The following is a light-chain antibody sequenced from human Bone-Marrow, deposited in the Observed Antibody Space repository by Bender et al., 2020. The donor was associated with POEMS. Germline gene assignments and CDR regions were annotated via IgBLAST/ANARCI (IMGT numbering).Light chain of an antibody. CDR1: STDVENFNL. Sequence: QSALTQPAPVSGSPGQSVTISCTGISTDVENFNLVSWYQHHPGKAPRLMIFDATKRPSGVSNRFSGSQSGNTASLTISGLQADDEAEYYCCSYAGRRTRMFGAGTKLTVL. CDR3: CSYAGRRTRM. J-gene: IGLJ3*02. CDR2: DAT. V-gene: IGLV2-23*01.